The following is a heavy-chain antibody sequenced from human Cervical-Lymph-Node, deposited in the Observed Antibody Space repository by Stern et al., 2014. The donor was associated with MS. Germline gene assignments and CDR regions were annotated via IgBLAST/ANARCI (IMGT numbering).Heavy chain of an antibody. D-gene: IGHD3-22*01. CDR2: IYPADSDT. Sequence: EVQLVESGAEVKKPGESLKISCKGSGYSFTSYWIAWVRQMPGKGLEWMGMIYPADSDTRYSPSFQGQVTISDDKSISTAYLQWSSLKASDTAMYYCARRHYESSTYYYSGDDGFDIWGQGTMVTVSS. V-gene: IGHV5-51*03. J-gene: IGHJ3*02. CDR3: ARRHYESSTYYYSGDDGFDI. CDR1: GYSFTSYW.